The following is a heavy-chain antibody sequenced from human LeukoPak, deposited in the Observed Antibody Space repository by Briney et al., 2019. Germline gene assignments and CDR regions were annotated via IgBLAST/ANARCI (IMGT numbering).Heavy chain of an antibody. CDR3: AKVSWANYFDY. CDR1: GFSFSSYA. Sequence: PGGSLRLSCAASGFSFSSYAMSWVRQAPGKGLEWVSAISGSGGNTYYADSVRGRFTISRDNSKNTLYLQMYSLRAEDTAIYYCAKVSWANYFDYWGQGTLVTVSS. D-gene: IGHD6-13*01. J-gene: IGHJ4*02. V-gene: IGHV3-23*01. CDR2: ISGSGGNT.